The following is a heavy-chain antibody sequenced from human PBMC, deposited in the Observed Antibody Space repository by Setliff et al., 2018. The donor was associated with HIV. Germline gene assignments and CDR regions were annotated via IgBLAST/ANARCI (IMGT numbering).Heavy chain of an antibody. D-gene: IGHD3-22*01. J-gene: IGHJ4*02. Sequence: PGGSLRLSCAASGFTFSSYWIIWIRQAPGKGLEWVSSISSTGTYIYYADSMKGRFTISRDNAKNSLYLQMNSLRAEDTAVYYCASHIDYDSSGYYDYWGQGTLVTVSS. CDR3: ASHIDYDSSGYYDY. CDR2: ISSTGTYI. CDR1: GFTFSSYW. V-gene: IGHV3-21*04.